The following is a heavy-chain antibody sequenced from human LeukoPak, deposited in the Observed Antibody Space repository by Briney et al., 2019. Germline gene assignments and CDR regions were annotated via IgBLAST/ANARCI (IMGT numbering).Heavy chain of an antibody. CDR1: GFTFSNYA. V-gene: IGHV3-23*01. D-gene: IGHD3-9*01. Sequence: GGSLRLSCAASGFTFSNYAMSWVRQAPGKGLEWVSAIVGTGGSTYYADSVKGRFTISRDNSKNTLYLQMNSLRAEGTAVYYCAKWGDYDILTGYYDSDYWGQGTLVTVSS. J-gene: IGHJ4*02. CDR3: AKWGDYDILTGYYDSDY. CDR2: IVGTGGST.